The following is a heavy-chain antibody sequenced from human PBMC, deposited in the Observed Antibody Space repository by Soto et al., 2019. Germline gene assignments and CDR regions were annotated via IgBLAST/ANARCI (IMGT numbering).Heavy chain of an antibody. CDR3: AKDRSTMIVVVIPYGMDV. CDR2: ISGSGGST. Sequence: GGSLRLSCAASGFTFISYAMSWVRQAPGKGLEWVSAISGSGGSTYYADSVKGRFTISRDNSKNTLYLQMNSLRAEDTAVYYCAKDRSTMIVVVIPYGMDVWGQGTTVTVSS. J-gene: IGHJ6*02. D-gene: IGHD3-22*01. V-gene: IGHV3-23*01. CDR1: GFTFISYA.